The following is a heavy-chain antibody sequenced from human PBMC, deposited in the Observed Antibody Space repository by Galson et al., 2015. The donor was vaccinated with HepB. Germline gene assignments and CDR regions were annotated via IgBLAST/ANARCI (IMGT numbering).Heavy chain of an antibody. Sequence: SLRLSCAASGFTFSSYAMHWVRQAPGKGLEYVSAISSNGGSTYYADSVKGRFTISRDNSKNTLYLQMSSLRAEDTAVYYCVKVSILEQWLVFDYWGQGTLVTVSS. D-gene: IGHD6-19*01. V-gene: IGHV3-64D*06. CDR1: GFTFSSYA. J-gene: IGHJ4*02. CDR3: VKVSILEQWLVFDY. CDR2: ISSNGGST.